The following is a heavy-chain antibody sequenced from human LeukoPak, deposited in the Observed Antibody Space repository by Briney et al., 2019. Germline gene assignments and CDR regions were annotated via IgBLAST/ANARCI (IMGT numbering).Heavy chain of an antibody. CDR1: GFTVSTDH. CDR2: SYSGGSR. V-gene: IGHV3-53*01. Sequence: GASLRLSCAASGFTVSTDHMSWVRQAPGKGLEWVAVSYSGGSRSYAESVKGRFTISRDNSQDTLYLQMNSPRAEDTAVYYCARVWELSFDYWGQGTLVTVSS. D-gene: IGHD1-26*01. CDR3: ARVWELSFDY. J-gene: IGHJ4*02.